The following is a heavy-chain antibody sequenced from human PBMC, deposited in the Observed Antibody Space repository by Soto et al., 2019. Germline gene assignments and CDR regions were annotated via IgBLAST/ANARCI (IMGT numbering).Heavy chain of an antibody. Sequence: PGGSLRLSCAASGFTFSSYGMHWVRQAPGKGLEWVAVISYDGSNKYYADSVKGRFTISRDNSKNTLYLQMNSLRAEDTAVYYCAKDRKYYGSGSYYWAYYYYGMDVWGQGTTVTVSS. CDR2: ISYDGSNK. V-gene: IGHV3-30*18. J-gene: IGHJ6*02. CDR3: AKDRKYYGSGSYYWAYYYYGMDV. D-gene: IGHD3-10*01. CDR1: GFTFSSYG.